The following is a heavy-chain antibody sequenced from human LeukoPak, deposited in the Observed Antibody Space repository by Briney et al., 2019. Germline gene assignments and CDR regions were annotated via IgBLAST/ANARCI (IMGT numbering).Heavy chain of an antibody. Sequence: ASVKVSCTASGYTFTSYDINWVRQATGQGLEWMGWMNPNSGNTGYAQKFQGRVTMTRNTSITTAYMELSSLRSEDTAVYYCARGRRLRLGELFFYWGQGTLVTVSS. CDR1: GYTFTSYD. CDR3: ARGRRLRLGELFFY. V-gene: IGHV1-8*01. CDR2: MNPNSGNT. J-gene: IGHJ4*02. D-gene: IGHD3-16*01.